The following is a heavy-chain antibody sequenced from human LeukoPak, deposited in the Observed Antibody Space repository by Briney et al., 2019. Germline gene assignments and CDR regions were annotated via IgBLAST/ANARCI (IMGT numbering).Heavy chain of an antibody. CDR2: ISSGSTYT. D-gene: IGHD2-2*01. CDR3: ARDPGYCGSTSCYQGYFDL. CDR1: GFTFSTYS. J-gene: IGHJ2*01. V-gene: IGHV3-21*05. Sequence: GGSLRLSCAASGFTFSTYSMNWVRQAPGKGLEWVSYISSGSTYTNYVGSVKGRFTISRDNAKNSLYLQMHSLRAEDTAVYYCARDPGYCGSTSCYQGYFDLWGRGTLVTVSS.